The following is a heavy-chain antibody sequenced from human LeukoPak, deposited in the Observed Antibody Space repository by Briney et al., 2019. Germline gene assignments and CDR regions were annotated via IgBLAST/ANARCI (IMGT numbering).Heavy chain of an antibody. CDR1: GYSFTSYW. CDR2: IYPGDSDT. D-gene: IGHD5-18*01. J-gene: IGHJ4*02. V-gene: IGHV5-51*01. CDR3: ARHELRGYSYGQTDY. Sequence: GESLKISCKGSGYSFTSYWIGWVRQMPGKGLEWMGIIYPGDSDTSDSPSFQGQVTISADKSISTAYLQWSSLKASDTAMYYCARHELRGYSYGQTDYWGQGTLVTVSS.